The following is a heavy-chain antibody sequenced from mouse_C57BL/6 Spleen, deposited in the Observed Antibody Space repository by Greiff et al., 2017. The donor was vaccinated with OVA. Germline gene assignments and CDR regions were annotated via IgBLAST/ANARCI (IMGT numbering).Heavy chain of an antibody. J-gene: IGHJ2*01. V-gene: IGHV5-17*01. CDR1: GFTFSDYG. CDR2: ISSGSSTI. D-gene: IGHD2-5*01. CDR3: AREGSNYKIDY. Sequence: EVKVEESGGGLVKPGGSLKLSCAASGFTFSDYGMHWVRQAPEKGLEWVAYISSGSSTIYYADTVKGRFTISRDNAKNTLFLQMTSLRSEDTAMYYCAREGSNYKIDYWGQGTTLTVSS.